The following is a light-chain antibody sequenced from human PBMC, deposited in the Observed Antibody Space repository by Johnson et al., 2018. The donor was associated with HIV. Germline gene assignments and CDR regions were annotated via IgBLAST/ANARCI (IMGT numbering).Light chain of an antibody. CDR1: NSNIGNNY. V-gene: IGLV1-51*02. J-gene: IGLJ1*01. CDR2: ENN. Sequence: QSVLTQPPSVSAAPGQKVTISCSGSNSNIGNNYVSLYQHLPGTAPKLLIYENNKRPSGIPDRFSGSKSGTSATLGITGLQTGDEADYYCGTWDSSLSQGVFGTGTKVTVL. CDR3: GTWDSSLSQGV.